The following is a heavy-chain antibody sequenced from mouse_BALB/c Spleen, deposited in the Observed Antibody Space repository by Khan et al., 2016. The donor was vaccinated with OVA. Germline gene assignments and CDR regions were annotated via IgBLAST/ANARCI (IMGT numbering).Heavy chain of an antibody. J-gene: IGHJ3*01. V-gene: IGHV14-1*02. CDR3: ARAGYSPWFAY. CDR2: IDPENGNT. CDR1: GFNIKDYY. D-gene: IGHD2-3*01. Sequence: VQLKESGAELVRPGALVKLSCKASGFNIKDYYIHWVKQRPEQGLEWIGWIDPENGNTIYDPKFQGKANITADTSSNTAYLHLSSLTSEDTAVYYCARAGYSPWFAYWGQGTLVTVSA.